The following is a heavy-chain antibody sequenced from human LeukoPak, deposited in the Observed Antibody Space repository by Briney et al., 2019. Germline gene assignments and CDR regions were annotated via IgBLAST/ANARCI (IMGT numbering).Heavy chain of an antibody. D-gene: IGHD1-26*01. CDR2: IYYSGST. Sequence: SETLSLTCTVSGGSISSYYWNWIRQPPGKGLEWIAYIYYSGSTNYNPSLKSRVTISVDTSKNQFSLKLKSVTAADTAVYYCARDRWELPNWFDPWGQGALVTVSS. J-gene: IGHJ5*02. V-gene: IGHV4-59*01. CDR3: ARDRWELPNWFDP. CDR1: GGSISSYY.